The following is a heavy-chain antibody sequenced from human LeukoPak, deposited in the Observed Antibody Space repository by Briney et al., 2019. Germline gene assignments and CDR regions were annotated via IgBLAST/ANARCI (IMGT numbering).Heavy chain of an antibody. CDR3: ARSGIAALDYFDY. Sequence: ASVNVSCKASGGTFSSYAISWVRQAPGQGLEWMGGIIPIFGTANYAQKFQGRVTITADESTSTAYMELSSLRSEDTAVYYCARSGIAALDYFDYWGQGTLVTVSS. J-gene: IGHJ4*02. CDR2: IIPIFGTA. D-gene: IGHD6-13*01. CDR1: GGTFSSYA. V-gene: IGHV1-69*13.